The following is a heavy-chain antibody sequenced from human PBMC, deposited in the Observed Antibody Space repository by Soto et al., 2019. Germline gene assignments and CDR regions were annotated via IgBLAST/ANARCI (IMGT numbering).Heavy chain of an antibody. CDR2: IYHSGST. D-gene: IGHD1-26*01. CDR1: GDPISSVDHY. Sequence: PSETLSLTCTVSGDPISSVDHYWSWIRQPPGKGLEWMGYIYHSGSTHYNPSLNSRLTISIDTSTNRFSLNLTSVTAADTAVYFCARLRWETENNWFDPWGQGALVTVSS. V-gene: IGHV4-30-4*01. J-gene: IGHJ5*02. CDR3: ARLRWETENNWFDP.